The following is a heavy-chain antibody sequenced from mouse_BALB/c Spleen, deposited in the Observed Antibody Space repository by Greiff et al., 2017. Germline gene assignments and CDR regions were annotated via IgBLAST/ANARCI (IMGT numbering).Heavy chain of an antibody. D-gene: IGHD2-13*01. V-gene: IGHV1-7*01. Sequence: QVQLQQSGAELVKPGASVKMSCKASGYTFTSYCMHWVKQRPGQGLEWIGYINPSTGYTEYNQKFKDKATLTADKSSSTAYMQLSSLTSEDSAVYYCARGGDYPFAYWGQGTLVTVSA. CDR1: GYTFTSYC. J-gene: IGHJ3*01. CDR2: INPSTGYT. CDR3: ARGGDYPFAY.